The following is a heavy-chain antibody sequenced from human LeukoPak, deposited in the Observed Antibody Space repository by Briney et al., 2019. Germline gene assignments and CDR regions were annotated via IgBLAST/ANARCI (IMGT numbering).Heavy chain of an antibody. V-gene: IGHV4-34*01. Sequence: TSETLSLTCAVYGGSFSGYYWSWIRQPPGKGLEWIGEINHSGSTNYNPSLKSRVTISVDTSKNQFSLKLSSVTAADTAVYYCARGEDEAAAVWFDPWGQGTLVTVSS. J-gene: IGHJ5*02. CDR1: GGSFSGYY. CDR2: INHSGST. CDR3: ARGEDEAAAVWFDP. D-gene: IGHD6-13*01.